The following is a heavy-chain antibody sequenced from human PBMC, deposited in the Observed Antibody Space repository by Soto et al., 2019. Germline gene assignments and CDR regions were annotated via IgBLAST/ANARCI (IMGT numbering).Heavy chain of an antibody. V-gene: IGHV4-59*08. CDR3: ARSRRYSSSWYYFDY. Sequence: QVQLQESGPGLVKASETLSVTCTVSGGSINNNYWSCIRQPPGKALEYIGHIYYTGSTKYNPSLKSRVTISVDMSKNQLPLNLTSVTAEYTAVYYCARSRRYSSSWYYFDYWGQGTLVRVSS. CDR2: IYYTGST. CDR1: GGSINNNY. D-gene: IGHD6-13*01. J-gene: IGHJ4*02.